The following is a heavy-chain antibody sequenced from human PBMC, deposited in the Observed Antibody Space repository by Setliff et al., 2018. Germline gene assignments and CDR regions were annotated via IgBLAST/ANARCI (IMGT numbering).Heavy chain of an antibody. V-gene: IGHV3-15*01. J-gene: IGHJ6*02. CDR2: LKSKIDGGTT. CDR1: GVTVSAYD. CDR3: ISLWLGYYGLDV. D-gene: IGHD5-18*01. Sequence: GGSLRLSCAASGVTVSAYDMSWVRQAPGKGLEWVGRLKSKIDGGTTDYAAPVKGRFTISRDDSKNTLYLQMNSLKTEDTAVYYCISLWLGYYGLDVWGQGTTVTVSS.